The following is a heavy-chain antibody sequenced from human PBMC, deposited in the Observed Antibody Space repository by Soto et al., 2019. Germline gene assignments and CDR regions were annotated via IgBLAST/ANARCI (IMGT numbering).Heavy chain of an antibody. J-gene: IGHJ4*02. CDR1: GFTFSSYS. CDR3: ARDRIAVAHDY. CDR2: ISSSSSTI. D-gene: IGHD6-19*01. V-gene: IGHV3-48*01. Sequence: GGSLRLSCAASGFTFSSYSMNWVRQAPGKGLEWVSYISSSSSTIYYADSVKGRFTISRDNAKNSLYLQMNSLRAEDTAVYYCARDRIAVAHDYWGQGTLVTVSS.